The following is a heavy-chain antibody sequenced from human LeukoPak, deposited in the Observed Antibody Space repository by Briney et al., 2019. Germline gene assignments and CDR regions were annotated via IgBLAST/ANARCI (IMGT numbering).Heavy chain of an antibody. J-gene: IGHJ6*02. D-gene: IGHD3-3*01. V-gene: IGHV3-74*01. Sequence: GGSLRLSCAASGFTFSSYWMHWVRQAPGKGLVWVSRINSDGSSTSYADSVKGRFTISRDNAKNTLYLQMNSLRAEDTAVYYCARDGTIFGVVYGMDVWGQGTTVTVSS. CDR2: INSDGSST. CDR3: ARDGTIFGVVYGMDV. CDR1: GFTFSSYW.